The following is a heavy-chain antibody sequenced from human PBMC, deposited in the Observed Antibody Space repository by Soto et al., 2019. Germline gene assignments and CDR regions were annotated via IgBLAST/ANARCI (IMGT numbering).Heavy chain of an antibody. Sequence: SETLSLTCAVYGGSFSGYYWSWIRQPPGKGLEWIGEINHSGSTNYNPSLKSRVTISVDTSKNQFSLKLSSVTAADTAVYYWARGDRLRYNPRRGKSEYYYMDVWGKGTTVTVSS. D-gene: IGHD3-9*01. CDR3: ARGDRLRYNPRRGKSEYYYMDV. CDR2: INHSGST. V-gene: IGHV4-34*01. J-gene: IGHJ6*03. CDR1: GGSFSGYY.